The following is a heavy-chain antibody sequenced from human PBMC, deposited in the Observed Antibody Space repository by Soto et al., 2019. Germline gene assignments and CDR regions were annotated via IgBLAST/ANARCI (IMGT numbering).Heavy chain of an antibody. V-gene: IGHV1-69*06. J-gene: IGHJ3*02. CDR2: IIPIFGTA. CDR1: GGTFSSYA. D-gene: IGHD3-22*01. CDR3: ASGLTADSSGYYFRAFDI. Sequence: QVQLVQSGAEVKKPGSSVKVSCKASGGTFSSYAISWVRQAPGQGLEWMGGIIPIFGTANYAQKFQGRVTITADKSTSTAHMELSSLRSEDTAVYHCASGLTADSSGYYFRAFDIWGQGTMVTVSS.